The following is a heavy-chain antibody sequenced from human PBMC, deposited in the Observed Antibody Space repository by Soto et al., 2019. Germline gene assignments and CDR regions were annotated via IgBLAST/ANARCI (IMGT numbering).Heavy chain of an antibody. J-gene: IGHJ5*02. CDR2: IDPSDSYT. CDR1: GYSFTRYW. Sequence: GESLKISCKGSGYSFTRYWISWVRQMPGKGLEWMGRIDPSDSYTNYGPSFQGHVTMSVDKSTSTAYLQWSSLKASDTAMYYCARMDGLVRGITKNWFDPWGQGTLVTVSS. V-gene: IGHV5-10-1*01. D-gene: IGHD3-10*01. CDR3: ARMDGLVRGITKNWFDP.